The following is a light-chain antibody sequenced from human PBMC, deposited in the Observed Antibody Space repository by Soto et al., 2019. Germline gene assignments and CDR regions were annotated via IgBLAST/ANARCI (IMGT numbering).Light chain of an antibody. CDR2: WAY. CDR3: QQYESTPPT. Sequence: DIVMTQSPDSLAVSLGERATINCKSSQSVLYSSNNKNYLAWYQQRPGQPPKLLIYWAYTRESGVPDRFSGSGAETDFTLTITSLQAEDVAVYYCQQYESTPPTFGQWTKLEIK. J-gene: IGKJ2*01. V-gene: IGKV4-1*01. CDR1: QSVLYSSNNKNY.